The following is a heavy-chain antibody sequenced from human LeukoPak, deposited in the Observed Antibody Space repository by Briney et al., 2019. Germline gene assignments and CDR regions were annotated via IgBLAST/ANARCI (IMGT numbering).Heavy chain of an antibody. CDR2: IIPILGIA. CDR3: ARARGTVTTFWYFDL. V-gene: IGHV1-69*04. Sequence: SVKVSCKASGYTFTSYGISWVRQAPGQGLEWMGRIIPILGIANYAQKFQGRVTITADKSTSTAYMELSSLRSEDTAVYYCARARGTVTTFWYFDLWGRGTLVTVSS. CDR1: GYTFTSYG. D-gene: IGHD4-17*01. J-gene: IGHJ2*01.